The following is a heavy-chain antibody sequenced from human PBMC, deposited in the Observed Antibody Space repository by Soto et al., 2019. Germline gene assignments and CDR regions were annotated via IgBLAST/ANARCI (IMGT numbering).Heavy chain of an antibody. J-gene: IGHJ4*02. D-gene: IGHD3-22*01. V-gene: IGHV4-34*01. Sequence: QVQLQQWGAGLFKPSETVSLTCAVYGGSFTDDYWSWIRQPPGKGLEWIGEIHHTGGTNYTPSLRSRVTISLDTSKSQFSLTLSSVTAADTALYYCARGRAAISMIVVVFTGGSYYFDSWGQGTLVTVSS. CDR2: IHHTGGT. CDR3: ARGRAAISMIVVVFTGGSYYFDS. CDR1: GGSFTDDY.